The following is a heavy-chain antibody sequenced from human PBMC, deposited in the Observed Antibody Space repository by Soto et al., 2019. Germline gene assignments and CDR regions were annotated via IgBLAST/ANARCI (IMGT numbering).Heavy chain of an antibody. J-gene: IGHJ4*02. CDR3: AKVRRAVAGGNYYFDY. Sequence: GGSLRLSCAASGFTFSSYAMSWVRQAPGKGLEWVSAISGSGGSTYYADSVKGRFTISRDNSKNTLYLQMNSLRAEDTAVYYCAKVRRAVAGGNYYFDYWGQGTLVTVSS. D-gene: IGHD6-19*01. CDR1: GFTFSSYA. CDR2: ISGSGGST. V-gene: IGHV3-23*01.